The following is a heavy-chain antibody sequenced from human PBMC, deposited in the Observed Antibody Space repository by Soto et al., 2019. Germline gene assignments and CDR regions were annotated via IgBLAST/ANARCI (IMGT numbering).Heavy chain of an antibody. CDR3: ARGITGTVPYYYYYYMDV. D-gene: IGHD1-20*01. Sequence: ASVKVSCKASGYTFTSYDINWVRQATGQGLELMGWMNPNSGNTGYAQKFQGRVTMTRNTSISTAYMELSSLRSEDTAVYYCARGITGTVPYYYYYYMDVWGKGTTVTVPS. CDR1: GYTFTSYD. V-gene: IGHV1-8*01. J-gene: IGHJ6*03. CDR2: MNPNSGNT.